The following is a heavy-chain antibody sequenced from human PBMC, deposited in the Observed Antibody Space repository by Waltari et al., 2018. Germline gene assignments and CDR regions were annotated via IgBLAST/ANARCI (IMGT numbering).Heavy chain of an antibody. V-gene: IGHV4-34*01. J-gene: IGHJ5*02. D-gene: IGHD3-10*01. CDR3: ARRTRGPYNYYGSGSYYST. CDR2: INHSGST. CDR1: GGSFSGYY. Sequence: QVLLQQWGAGLLKPSETLSLTCAVYGGSFSGYYWSWIRQTPGKGLEWIGEINHSGSTNYNPSLKSRVTISVDTSKNQFSLKLSSVTAADTAVYYCARRTRGPYNYYGSGSYYSTWGQGTLVTVSS.